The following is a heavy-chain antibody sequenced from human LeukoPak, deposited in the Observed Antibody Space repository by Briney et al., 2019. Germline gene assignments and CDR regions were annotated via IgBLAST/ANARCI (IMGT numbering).Heavy chain of an antibody. CDR3: AKGFSGTSSFDY. CDR2: IGTAGDT. V-gene: IGHV3-13*01. CDR1: GFTFSSYD. Sequence: GGSLRLSCAASGFTFSSYDMHWVRQATGKGLEWVSAIGTAGDTYYPGSVRGRFTISRENAKNSLYLQMNSLRAEDTAVYYCAKGFSGTSSFDYWGQGTLVTVSS. J-gene: IGHJ4*02.